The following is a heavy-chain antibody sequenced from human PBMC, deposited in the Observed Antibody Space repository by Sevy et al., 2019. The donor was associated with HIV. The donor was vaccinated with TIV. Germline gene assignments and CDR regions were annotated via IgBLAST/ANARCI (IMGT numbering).Heavy chain of an antibody. CDR1: GYSLTSYG. V-gene: IGHV1-18*01. Sequence: ASVKVSCKASGYSLTSYGIGWVRQAPGQGLEWMGWISAYNGHTHYAEKVQGRVTMTTDTSTSTAYMELRSLRSDDTAIYYCVRAIVWNLLPSAFDFWGQGTMVTVS. J-gene: IGHJ3*01. D-gene: IGHD1-26*01. CDR3: VRAIVWNLLPSAFDF. CDR2: ISAYNGHT.